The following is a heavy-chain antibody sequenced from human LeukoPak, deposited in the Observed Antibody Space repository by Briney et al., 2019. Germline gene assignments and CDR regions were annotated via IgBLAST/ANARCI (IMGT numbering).Heavy chain of an antibody. CDR1: GYTFTVKF. D-gene: IGHD3-22*01. V-gene: IGHV1-2*04. J-gene: IGHJ4*02. CDR3: AVENFYDRSGYSKAFDY. Sequence: PAASVKVSCKTSGYTFTVKFLHWLRQAPGQGLEWMAGIGPNSGGAVYGQNFRGWVTVTRDTSVSTAYMELSRLRSDDTAVYYCAVENFYDRSGYSKAFDYWGQGTLVTVSS. CDR2: IGPNSGGA.